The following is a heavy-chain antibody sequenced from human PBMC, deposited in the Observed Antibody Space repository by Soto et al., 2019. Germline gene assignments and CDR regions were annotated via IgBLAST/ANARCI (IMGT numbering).Heavy chain of an antibody. CDR2: IWYDGSNK. V-gene: IGHV3-33*01. D-gene: IGHD3-22*01. CDR1: GFTFSSYG. Sequence: GGSLRLSCAASGFTFSSYGMHWVRQAPGKGLEWVAVIWYDGSNKYYADSVKGRFTISRDNSKNTLYLQMNSLRAEDTAVYYCARARWGYDSSGYPDAFDIWGQGTMVTVSS. J-gene: IGHJ3*02. CDR3: ARARWGYDSSGYPDAFDI.